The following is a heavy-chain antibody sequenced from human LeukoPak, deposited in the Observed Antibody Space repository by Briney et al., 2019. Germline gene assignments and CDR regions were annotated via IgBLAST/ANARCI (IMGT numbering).Heavy chain of an antibody. J-gene: IGHJ6*03. CDR1: GGTFSSYA. V-gene: IGHV1-2*02. Sequence: ASVKVSCKASGGTFSSYAINWVRQAPGQGLEWMGWINPNSGGTNYAQKFQGRVTMTWDTSISTAYMELSRLRSDDTAVYYCGRSGGAPGYYMDVWGKGTTVTISS. CDR3: GRSGGAPGYYMDV. CDR2: INPNSGGT. D-gene: IGHD2-15*01.